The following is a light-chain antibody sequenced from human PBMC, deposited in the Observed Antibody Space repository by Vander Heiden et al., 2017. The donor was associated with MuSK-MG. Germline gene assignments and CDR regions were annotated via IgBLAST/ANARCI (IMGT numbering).Light chain of an antibody. CDR3: QQYNSWPYT. Sequence: EIVMMQSPATLSVSPGERLVLSCRASQSAFNNLAWYQQKPGQAPRLLISSASTRATGIPAKFSGSGSGTEFTLTISSLQSGDLAVYYCQQYNSWPYTFGQGTKLEIK. J-gene: IGKJ2*01. CDR2: SAS. CDR1: QSAFNN. V-gene: IGKV3-15*01.